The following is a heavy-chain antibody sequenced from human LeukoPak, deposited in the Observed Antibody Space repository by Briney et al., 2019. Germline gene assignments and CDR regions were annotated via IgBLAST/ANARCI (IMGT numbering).Heavy chain of an antibody. CDR1: GFTVRSNY. CDR3: ARDQRDSSGWYYFDY. V-gene: IGHV3-66*01. Sequence: GGSLRLSCAASGFTVRSNYMSWVRQAPGKGLEWVSVIYSGGSTYYADSVKGRFTISRDNSKNTLYLQMNSLRAEDTAVYYCARDQRDSSGWYYFDYWGQGTLVTVSS. CDR2: IYSGGST. J-gene: IGHJ4*02. D-gene: IGHD6-19*01.